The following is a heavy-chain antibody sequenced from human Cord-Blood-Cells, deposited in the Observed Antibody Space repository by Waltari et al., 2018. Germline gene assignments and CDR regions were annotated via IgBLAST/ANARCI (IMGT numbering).Heavy chain of an antibody. D-gene: IGHD7-27*01. CDR1: GFTFSSHD. J-gene: IGHJ4*02. Sequence: EVQLLESGGGLVQPGGSLSLSCADSGFTFSSHDRSGVRQAPGKGLEWVSAISGSGGSTYYADSVKGRFTISRDNSKNTLYLQMNSLRAEDTAVYYCAKDHAELGTYDYWGQGTLVTVSS. V-gene: IGHV3-23*01. CDR2: ISGSGGST. CDR3: AKDHAELGTYDY.